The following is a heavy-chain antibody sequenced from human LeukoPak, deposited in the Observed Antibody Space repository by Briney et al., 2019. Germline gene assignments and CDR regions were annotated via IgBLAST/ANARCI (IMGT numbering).Heavy chain of an antibody. CDR2: IIPIFGTA. D-gene: IGHD2-2*01. CDR1: GGTFSNYA. CDR3: ARASPHCSGTSCHFDY. Sequence: ASVKVSCKASGGTFSNYAINWVRQAPGQGLEWMGGIIPIFGTANYAQKFQGRVTITTDESTSTAYMDLSSLRSEDTAVYYCARASPHCSGTSCHFDYWGQGTLVTVSS. J-gene: IGHJ4*02. V-gene: IGHV1-69*05.